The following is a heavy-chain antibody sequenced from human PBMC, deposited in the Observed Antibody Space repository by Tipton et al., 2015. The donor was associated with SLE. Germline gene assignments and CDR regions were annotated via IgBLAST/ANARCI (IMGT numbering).Heavy chain of an antibody. CDR2: ISGTGGGGHS. V-gene: IGHV3-23*01. CDR3: AKDQVPDGVFDIDI. Sequence: SLRLSCAASGFTFSSYVMTWVRQAPGKGLEWVSSISGTGGGGHSYYADSVKGRFTISRDNSKNTLSLQMSRLGAEDTAVYFCAKDQVPDGVFDIDIWGQGTMVTVSS. CDR1: GFTFSSYV. J-gene: IGHJ3*02. D-gene: IGHD2-8*01.